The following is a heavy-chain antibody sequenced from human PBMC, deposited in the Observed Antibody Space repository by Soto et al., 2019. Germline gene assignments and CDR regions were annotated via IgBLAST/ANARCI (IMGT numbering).Heavy chain of an antibody. CDR3: ARSSGYSASFDY. V-gene: IGHV3-53*01. J-gene: IGHJ4*02. Sequence: GGSLRLSCAASGFTVSSNYMSWVRQAPGKGLEWVSVIYSGGSTYYADSVKGRFTISRDNSKNTLYLQMNSLRAEDTAVYYCARSSGYSASFDYWGQGTLVTVSS. CDR1: GFTVSSNY. CDR2: IYSGGST. D-gene: IGHD3-22*01.